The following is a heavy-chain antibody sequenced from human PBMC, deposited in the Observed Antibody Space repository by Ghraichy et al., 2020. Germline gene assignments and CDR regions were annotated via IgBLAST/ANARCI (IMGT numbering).Heavy chain of an antibody. CDR1: GFTFTTCW. V-gene: IGHV3-7*03. J-gene: IGHJ4*02. Sequence: GGSLRLSCAASGFTFTTCWMTWVRQAPGKGLEWVANIKPDGSEKNYVDSVKGRFTISRDNAKNLIYLQMNSLRAEDTAVYYCARDIVTKYWGQGVLVTVSS. D-gene: IGHD5-12*01. CDR2: IKPDGSEK. CDR3: ARDIVTKY.